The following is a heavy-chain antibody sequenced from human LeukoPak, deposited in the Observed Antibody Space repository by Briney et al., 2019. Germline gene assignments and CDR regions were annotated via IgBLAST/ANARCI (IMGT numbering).Heavy chain of an antibody. Sequence: SETLSLTCTVSGGSISSYYWSWIRQPPGKGLEWIGEIDHSGSTNYNPSLKSRVTISLDTSRNQFSLKLSSVTAADTAVYYCARLYYSDSSGYYYLKVKEIVQDYWGQGTLVTVSS. J-gene: IGHJ4*02. V-gene: IGHV4-34*01. D-gene: IGHD3-22*01. CDR3: ARLYYSDSSGYYYLKVKEIVQDY. CDR1: GGSISSYY. CDR2: IDHSGST.